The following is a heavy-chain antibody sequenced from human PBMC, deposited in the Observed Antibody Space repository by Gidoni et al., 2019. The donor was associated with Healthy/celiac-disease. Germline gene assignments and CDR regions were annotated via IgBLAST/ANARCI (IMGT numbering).Heavy chain of an antibody. V-gene: IGHV4-39*01. Sequence: QLQLQESGPGLVKPSETLSPTCTVSAGSISSSSYYWGWIRQPPGKGLEWIGSIYYSGSTYYNPSLKSRVTISVDTSKNQFALKLSSVTAADTAVYYCARHDGRFPDYWGQGTLVTVSS. CDR3: ARHDGRFPDY. D-gene: IGHD2-21*01. CDR1: AGSISSSSYY. CDR2: IYYSGST. J-gene: IGHJ4*02.